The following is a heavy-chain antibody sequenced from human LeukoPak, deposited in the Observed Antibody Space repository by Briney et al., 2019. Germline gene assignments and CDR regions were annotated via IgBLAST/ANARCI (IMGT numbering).Heavy chain of an antibody. CDR3: ANSKVYCSGGSCYSHFDY. V-gene: IGHV3-30-3*01. D-gene: IGHD2-15*01. CDR1: GFTFSSCA. Sequence: PGGSLRLSCAASGFTFSSCAMHWVRQAPGKGLEWVAVISYDGSNKYYADSVKGRFTISRDNSKNTLDLQMNSLRAEDTALYYCANSKVYCSGGSCYSHFDYWGQGTLVTVSS. J-gene: IGHJ4*02. CDR2: ISYDGSNK.